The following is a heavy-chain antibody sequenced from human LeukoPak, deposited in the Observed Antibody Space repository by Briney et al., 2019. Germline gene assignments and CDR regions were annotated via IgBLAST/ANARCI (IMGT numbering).Heavy chain of an antibody. CDR1: GITFSNSA. V-gene: IGHV3-23*01. CDR3: AKGTAPDYGDYVPFDY. CDR2: ISGSGDTT. J-gene: IGHJ4*02. D-gene: IGHD4-17*01. Sequence: GGSLRLSCAVSGITFSNSAMIWVRQAPGKGLEWVSAISGSGDTTYYADSVKGRFTISRDDSKNTLYLQMNSLRAEDTALYYCAKGTAPDYGDYVPFDYWGQGTLVTVSS.